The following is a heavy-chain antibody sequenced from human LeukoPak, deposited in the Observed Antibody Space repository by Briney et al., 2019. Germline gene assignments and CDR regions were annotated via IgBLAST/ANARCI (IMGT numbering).Heavy chain of an antibody. CDR3: ARLTFGESDYYYGMGV. Sequence: GESLKISCKGSGYSFTSYWIGWVRQMPGKGLEWMGIIYPGDSDTRYRPSFQGQVTISADKSINTAYLQWSSLKASDTAMYYCARLTFGESDYYYGMGVWGQGTTVTVSS. D-gene: IGHD3-10*01. CDR1: GYSFTSYW. J-gene: IGHJ6*02. V-gene: IGHV5-51*01. CDR2: IYPGDSDT.